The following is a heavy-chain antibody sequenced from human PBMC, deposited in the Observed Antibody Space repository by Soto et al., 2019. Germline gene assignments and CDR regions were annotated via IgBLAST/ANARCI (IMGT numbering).Heavy chain of an antibody. CDR1: GGTFSSYT. CDR2: IIPIFGTA. D-gene: IGHD5-12*01. CDR3: ARGNHRWLQLWYFDL. Sequence: QVQLVQSGAEVKKPGSSVTVSCKASGGTFSSYTISWVRQAPGQGLEWMGGIIPIFGTANYAQKFQGGVTITADESTSTAYMELSSLGSEDTAVYYCARGNHRWLQLWYFDLWGRGTLFTVSS. V-gene: IGHV1-69*12. J-gene: IGHJ2*01.